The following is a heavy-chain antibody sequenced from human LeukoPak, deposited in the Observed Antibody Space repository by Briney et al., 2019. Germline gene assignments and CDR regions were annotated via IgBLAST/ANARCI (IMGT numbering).Heavy chain of an antibody. D-gene: IGHD3-22*01. Sequence: SETLSLTCAVSGGSISSGGYSWSWIRQPPGKGLEWIGYIYHSGSTYYNPSLKSRVTISVDRSKNQFSLKPSSVTAADTAVYYCARGGVDYYDSSGYSLDYWGQGTLVTVSS. CDR3: ARGGVDYYDSSGYSLDY. CDR2: IYHSGST. CDR1: GGSISSGGYS. V-gene: IGHV4-30-2*01. J-gene: IGHJ4*02.